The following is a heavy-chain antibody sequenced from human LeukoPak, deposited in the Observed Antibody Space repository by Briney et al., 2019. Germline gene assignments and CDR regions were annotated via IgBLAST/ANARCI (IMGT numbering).Heavy chain of an antibody. CDR2: INSDGSTT. V-gene: IGHV3-74*01. CDR3: ARSVGFGSY. J-gene: IGHJ4*02. D-gene: IGHD3-10*01. Sequence: GGSLRLSCAASGFTFSSYWLHWVRQAPGKGLVWVSHINSDGSTTGYAASVKGRFTISRDNAKNTLYLQMNSRRAEDTAVYYCARSVGFGSYWGQGILVTVSS. CDR1: GFTFSSYW.